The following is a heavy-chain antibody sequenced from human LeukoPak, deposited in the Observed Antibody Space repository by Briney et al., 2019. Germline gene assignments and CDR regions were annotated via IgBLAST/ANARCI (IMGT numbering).Heavy chain of an antibody. Sequence: GGSLRLPCAASGFTFRSYAMSWVRQAPGKGPEWVSAISGSGGSTYYADSVKGRFTISRDNSKNTLYLQMNSLRAEDTAVYYCAKAEGPADYWGQGTLVTVSS. CDR3: AKAEGPADY. CDR1: GFTFRSYA. V-gene: IGHV3-23*01. J-gene: IGHJ4*02. CDR2: ISGSGGST.